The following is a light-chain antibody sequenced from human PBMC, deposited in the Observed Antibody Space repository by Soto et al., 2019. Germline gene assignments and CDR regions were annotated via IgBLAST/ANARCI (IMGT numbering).Light chain of an antibody. CDR3: QQYGTSPRT. Sequence: EIGFTQSPCTLSFSPGERATLSCRASQSVRSTHLAWYQLKPSQAPRLFIYGASSRATGIPDRFSGSGSGTDFTLTISRLEPEDFAVYICQQYGTSPRTFGQGTRLEIK. CDR1: QSVRSTH. V-gene: IGKV3-20*01. J-gene: IGKJ5*01. CDR2: GAS.